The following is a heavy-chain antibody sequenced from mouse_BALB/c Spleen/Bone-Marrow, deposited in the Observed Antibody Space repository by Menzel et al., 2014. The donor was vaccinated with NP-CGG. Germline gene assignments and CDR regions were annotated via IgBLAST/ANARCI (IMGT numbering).Heavy chain of an antibody. J-gene: IGHJ3*01. CDR3: AMYYYGSSLFAY. Sequence: EVQLVESGAELVKPGASVKLSCTASGFNIKDTYMHWVKQRPEQGLEWIGRIGPANGNTKYDPKFQGKATITADTSSNTAYPQLSSLTSEDTAVYYCAMYYYGSSLFAYWGQGTLVTVSA. CDR1: GFNIKDTY. V-gene: IGHV14-3*02. CDR2: IGPANGNT. D-gene: IGHD1-1*01.